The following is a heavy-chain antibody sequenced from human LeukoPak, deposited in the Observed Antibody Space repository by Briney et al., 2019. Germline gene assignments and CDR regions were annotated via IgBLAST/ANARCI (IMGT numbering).Heavy chain of an antibody. Sequence: GESLKISCKGSGYIFTSYWIGWVRQMPGEGLEWMGIIYPGDSDTRYSPSFQGQVTISADKSISTAYLQWSSLKASDTAMYYCARRYYGSGSYYNTNHFDYWGQGTLVTVSS. V-gene: IGHV5-51*01. CDR3: ARRYYGSGSYYNTNHFDY. CDR1: GYIFTSYW. J-gene: IGHJ4*02. D-gene: IGHD3-10*01. CDR2: IYPGDSDT.